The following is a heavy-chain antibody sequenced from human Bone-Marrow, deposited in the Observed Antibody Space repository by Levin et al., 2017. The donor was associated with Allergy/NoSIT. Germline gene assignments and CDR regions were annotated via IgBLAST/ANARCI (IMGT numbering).Heavy chain of an antibody. CDR2: INTKTGSP. Sequence: GESLKISCKASGYMFTSYPINWVRQAPGQGPEWMGWINTKTGSPTYAQGFTGRFIFSSDTSVSTTYLQIRSLKTEDSAVYYCVSQDNDEATTAFDVWGQGTRVTVSS. V-gene: IGHV7-4-1*01. J-gene: IGHJ3*01. D-gene: IGHD1-14*01. CDR3: VSQDNDEATTAFDV. CDR1: GYMFTSYP.